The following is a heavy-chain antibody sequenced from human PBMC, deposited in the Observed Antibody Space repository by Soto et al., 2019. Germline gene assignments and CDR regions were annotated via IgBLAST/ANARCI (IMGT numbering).Heavy chain of an antibody. CDR1: GYSFIDYG. CDR2: ISPYNGDT. V-gene: IGHV1-18*01. J-gene: IGHJ5*02. Sequence: QVQLEQSGAEVKKPGASVTVSCQASGYSFIDYGISWVRQAPGQGLEWVGWISPYNGDTSYAQKLQGRVTLTTATSTSTAYLYLRSLRSDDTAVYYCARDHIKMGHCIGASCLGDPWGQGTLVTVSS. D-gene: IGHD2-15*01. CDR3: ARDHIKMGHCIGASCLGDP.